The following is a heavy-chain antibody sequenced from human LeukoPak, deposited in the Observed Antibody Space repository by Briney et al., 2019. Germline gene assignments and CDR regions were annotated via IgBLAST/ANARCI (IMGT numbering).Heavy chain of an antibody. CDR1: GASISTGSSY. J-gene: IGHJ4*02. Sequence: PSQTLSLTCTVSGASISTGSSYWSWIRQPAGEGLEWIERIHNSGSTNYNPSLNSRVTISVDASKNQVPLKLTSVTAADTAVYYCARNGYGSGSSWWGQGTLVTVSS. CDR3: ARNGYGSGSSW. CDR2: IHNSGST. V-gene: IGHV4-61*02. D-gene: IGHD3-10*01.